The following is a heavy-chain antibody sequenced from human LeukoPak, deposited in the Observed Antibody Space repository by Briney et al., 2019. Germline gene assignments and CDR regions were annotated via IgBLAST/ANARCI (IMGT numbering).Heavy chain of an antibody. D-gene: IGHD6-19*01. V-gene: IGHV3-21*01. CDR3: ARAVAGLRFYWYFDL. J-gene: IGHJ2*01. CDR2: ISSSGSYI. CDR1: GFTFSSYS. Sequence: GGSLRLSCAASGFTFSSYSMNWVRQAPGKGLEWVSSISSSGSYIYYADSVKGRFTISRDNAKNSLYLQMNSLRAEDTAVYYCARAVAGLRFYWYFDLWGRGTLVTVSS.